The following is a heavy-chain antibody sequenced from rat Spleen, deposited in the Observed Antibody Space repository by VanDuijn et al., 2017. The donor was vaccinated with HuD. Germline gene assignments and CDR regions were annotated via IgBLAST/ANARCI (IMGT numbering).Heavy chain of an antibody. Sequence: EVQLVESDGALVQPGRSLKLSCAASGFTFSDYYMAWVRHAPTKGLEWGATLSLEGGRNFYRDSVKGRFTISRDDAKSTLYLQMDSLRSEDTATYYCARAGYLRDWYFDFWGPRTMVTVSS. J-gene: IGHJ1*01. V-gene: IGHV5-29*01. CDR1: GFTFSDYY. CDR3: ARAGYLRDWYFDF. D-gene: IGHD2-2*01. CDR2: LSLEGGRN.